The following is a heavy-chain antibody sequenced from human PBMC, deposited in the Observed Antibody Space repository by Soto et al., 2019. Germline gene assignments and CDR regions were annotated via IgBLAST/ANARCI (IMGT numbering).Heavy chain of an antibody. D-gene: IGHD3-22*01. CDR3: ARERGRMDSSGYYYGRHFDY. CDR2: IKQDGSEK. V-gene: IGHV3-7*03. CDR1: GFTFSSYW. J-gene: IGHJ4*02. Sequence: GGSLRLSCAASGFTFSSYWMSWVRQAPGKGLEWVANIKQDGSEKYYVDSVKGRFTISRDNAKNSLYLQMNSLRAEDTAVYYCARERGRMDSSGYYYGRHFDYRGQGPLGTVSS.